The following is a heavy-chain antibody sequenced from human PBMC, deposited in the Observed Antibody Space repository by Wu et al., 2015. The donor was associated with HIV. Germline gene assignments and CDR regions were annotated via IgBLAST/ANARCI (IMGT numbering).Heavy chain of an antibody. J-gene: IGHJ4*02. Sequence: QVQLLQSGAEVKKPGASVMVSCKASGYTFTDYYMYWVRQAPGQGLEWMGWINANRGGTKYAEKFQGRVTMTRDTAVSTAYMELNSLTSDDTAVYYCARLQSLHGLYXNADYWGQGTLVTVSS. V-gene: IGHV1-2*02. D-gene: IGHD4-11*01. CDR1: GYTFTDYY. CDR2: INANRGGT. CDR3: ARLQSLHGLYXNADY.